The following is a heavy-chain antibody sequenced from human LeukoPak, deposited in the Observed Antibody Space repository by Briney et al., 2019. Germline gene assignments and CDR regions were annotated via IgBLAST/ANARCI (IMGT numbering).Heavy chain of an antibody. CDR1: GFTFSSYW. CDR2: IKQDGSEK. Sequence: PGGPLRLSCAASGFTFSSYWMSWDRQAPGKGLEWVGNIKQDGSEKYYVDSVKGRFTISRDNAKNSLYLQMNSLRAEDTAVYYCARDSNFWSGIREDAFDIWGQGTMVTVSS. CDR3: ARDSNFWSGIREDAFDI. D-gene: IGHD3-3*01. V-gene: IGHV3-7*01. J-gene: IGHJ3*02.